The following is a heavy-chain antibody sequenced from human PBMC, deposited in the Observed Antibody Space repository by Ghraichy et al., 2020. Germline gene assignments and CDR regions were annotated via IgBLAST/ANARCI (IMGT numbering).Heavy chain of an antibody. D-gene: IGHD6-6*01. CDR2: ISGSGSNK. CDR1: GFTFSSYA. J-gene: IGHJ4*02. V-gene: IGHV3-23*01. CDR3: AKYEYSSSKPNDY. Sequence: GGSLRLSCAASGFTFSSYAMSWVRQAPGKGLEWVSAISGSGSNKYYADSVKGRFTISRDNSKNTLYLQMNSLRAEDTAVYYCAKYEYSSSKPNDYWGQGTLVTVSS.